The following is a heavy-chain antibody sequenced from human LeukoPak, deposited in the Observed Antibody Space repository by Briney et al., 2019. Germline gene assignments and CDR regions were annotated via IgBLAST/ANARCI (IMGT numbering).Heavy chain of an antibody. CDR2: ISSNGGST. CDR1: GFTFSSYA. V-gene: IGHV3-64*01. J-gene: IGHJ3*02. D-gene: IGHD6-13*01. CDR3: ARVYSSSWYSAFDI. Sequence: PGGSLRLSCAASGFTFSSYAMHWVRQAPGKGVEYVSAISSNGGSTYYANSLKGRFTISRDNSKNTLYLQMGSLRAEDIAVYYCARVYSSSWYSAFDIWGQGTMVTVSS.